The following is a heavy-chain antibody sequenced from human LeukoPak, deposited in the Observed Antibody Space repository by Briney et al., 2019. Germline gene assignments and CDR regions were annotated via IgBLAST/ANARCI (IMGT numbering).Heavy chain of an antibody. CDR2: ISSDGSDK. D-gene: IGHD3-22*01. V-gene: IGHV3-30*03. J-gene: IGHJ4*02. CDR1: RFTFSTFG. CDR3: RATTKYLDYYYDY. Sequence: GGSLRLSCAASRFTFSTFGMHWVRQAPGKGLEWVAVISSDGSDKYYADSVRGRFTISRDNSKDTLYLQMSSLRSEDTAVYYCRATTKYLDYYYDYWGQGTLVTVSS.